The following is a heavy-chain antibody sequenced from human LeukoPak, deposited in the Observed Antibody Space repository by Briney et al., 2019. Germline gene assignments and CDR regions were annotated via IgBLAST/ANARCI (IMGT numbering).Heavy chain of an antibody. CDR2: LYPGDSET. D-gene: IGHD6-13*01. CDR1: GYSFTSNW. J-gene: IGHJ4*02. CDR3: ARQSGEGDSSSGY. V-gene: IGHV5-51*01. Sequence: GESLKISCKSSGYSFTSNWIGWVRQMPGKGLEWMGILYPGDSETKYSPSFQGQVTISVDKSISTAYLQWSSLKASDTAMYYCARQSGEGDSSSGYWGQGTLVTVSS.